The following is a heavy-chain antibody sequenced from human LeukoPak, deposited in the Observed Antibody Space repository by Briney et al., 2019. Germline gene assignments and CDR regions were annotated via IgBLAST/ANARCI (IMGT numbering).Heavy chain of an antibody. D-gene: IGHD3-10*01. CDR2: INQDGNEK. CDR1: GFTFSNYW. V-gene: IGHV3-7*01. Sequence: GGSLRLTCAASGFTFSNYWMSWVRQAPGKGLEWVGNINQDGNEKYYVDSVKGRFTISRDNAKNSLYLQMNSLRAEDTAVYYCARDRGIHGWFDPWGQGTLVTVSS. CDR3: ARDRGIHGWFDP. J-gene: IGHJ5*02.